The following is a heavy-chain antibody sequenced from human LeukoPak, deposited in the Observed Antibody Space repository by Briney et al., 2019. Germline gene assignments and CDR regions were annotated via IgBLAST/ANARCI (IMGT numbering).Heavy chain of an antibody. CDR2: ISSSSSYI. V-gene: IGHV3-21*01. J-gene: IGHJ3*02. CDR1: GFTFSSYS. Sequence: GGSLRLSCAASGFTFSSYSMNWVRQAPGKGLEWVSSISSSSSYIYYADSVKGRFTISRDNAKNSLYLQMNSLRAEDTAVYYCARDSRDVCNTRAFDIWGQGTMVTVSS. CDR3: ARDSRDVCNTRAFDI. D-gene: IGHD5-24*01.